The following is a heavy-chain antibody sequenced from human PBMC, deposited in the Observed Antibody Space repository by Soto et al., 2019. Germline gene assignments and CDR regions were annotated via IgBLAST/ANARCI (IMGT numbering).Heavy chain of an antibody. D-gene: IGHD5-12*01. J-gene: IGHJ4*02. Sequence: QVHLVQSGAEVKKPGSSVKVSCKTSGGTFSDLAFSWVRQAPRQGLEWVGGIVPLFGTPDYAQKFQGRVTINADESSSTVDMELRRLRSEDTAVYYCASERVAEMATGGYFDNWGQGTLVTVSS. CDR3: ASERVAEMATGGYFDN. V-gene: IGHV1-69*01. CDR2: IVPLFGTP. CDR1: GGTFSDLA.